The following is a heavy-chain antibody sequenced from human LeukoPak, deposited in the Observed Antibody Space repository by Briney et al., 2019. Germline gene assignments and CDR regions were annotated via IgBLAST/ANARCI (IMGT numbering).Heavy chain of an antibody. D-gene: IGHD3-22*01. Sequence: ASVKVSCKASGYTFNNYGITWVRQAPGQGLEWMGWISVYNGNTNSAQKLQGRLTMTTDTSTSTAYMELRSLRSEDTAVYYCARVYYYDDDYWGQGTLVTVSS. CDR2: ISVYNGNT. J-gene: IGHJ4*02. V-gene: IGHV1-18*01. CDR3: ARVYYYDDDY. CDR1: GYTFNNYG.